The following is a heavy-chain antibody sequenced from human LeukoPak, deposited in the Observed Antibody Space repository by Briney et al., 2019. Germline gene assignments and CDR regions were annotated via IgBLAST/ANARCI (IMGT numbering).Heavy chain of an antibody. V-gene: IGHV1-2*02. D-gene: IGHD5-24*01. CDR1: GYTFTAYY. Sequence: GASVKVSCKASGYTFTAYYMHWVRQAPGQGLEWMGWINPNSGGTNYAQKFQGRVTMTRDTSISTAYMKLSRLRSDDTAVYYCARLRWLQEMFDYWGQGTLVTVSS. CDR3: ARLRWLQEMFDY. J-gene: IGHJ4*02. CDR2: INPNSGGT.